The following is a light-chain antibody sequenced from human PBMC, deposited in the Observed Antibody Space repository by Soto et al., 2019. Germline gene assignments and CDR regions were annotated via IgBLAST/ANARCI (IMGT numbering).Light chain of an antibody. Sequence: EIVLTQSPSTLSLSPGERATLSCRASQSVSKNFLAWYQQKPGQAPRLLISGASNRATGIPDRFSGSGSGTDFSLTIDRLEPEDLAVYFCQQYDSSPPTFGGGTKVAIK. V-gene: IGKV3-20*01. J-gene: IGKJ4*01. CDR1: QSVSKNF. CDR2: GAS. CDR3: QQYDSSPPT.